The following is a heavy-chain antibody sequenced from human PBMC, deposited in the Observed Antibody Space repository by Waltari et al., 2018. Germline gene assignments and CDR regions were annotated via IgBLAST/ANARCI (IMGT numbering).Heavy chain of an antibody. CDR1: GFTFSQYW. CDR3: TRGGDDSSWYWRN. J-gene: IGHJ4*02. CDR2: INQDGSEK. Sequence: EVQLVESGGGLVQHGGSLRLSCAASGFTFSQYWMTWVRQAPGKGLEWVANINQDGSEKYSVESVKGRFTISRDNAKNSLYLQLNSLRADDTAVYYCTRGGDDSSWYWRNWGQGTLVTVSS. V-gene: IGHV3-7*01. D-gene: IGHD6-13*01.